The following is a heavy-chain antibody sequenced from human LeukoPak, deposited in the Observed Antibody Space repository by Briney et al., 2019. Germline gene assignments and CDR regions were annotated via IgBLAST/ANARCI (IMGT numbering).Heavy chain of an antibody. CDR1: GFTFDDYA. J-gene: IGHJ4*02. Sequence: GGSLRLSCAASGFTFDDYAMHWVRQAPGKGLGWVSLISGDGGRTFYADSVKGRFTISRDNSKNSLYLQMNSLRTEDTALYYCSKDIHDHGYPDYWGQVTLVTVSS. CDR2: ISGDGGRT. CDR3: SKDIHDHGYPDY. D-gene: IGHD5-18*01. V-gene: IGHV3-43*02.